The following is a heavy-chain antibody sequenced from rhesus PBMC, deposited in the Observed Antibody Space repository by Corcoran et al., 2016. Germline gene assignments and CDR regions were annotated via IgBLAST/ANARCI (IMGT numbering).Heavy chain of an antibody. Sequence: QVQLQESGPGLVKPSETLSLTCAVSGASISNYYWNWIRQSPGKGLEWSGEIHDNSETSTHIPHLQSRVAISKAASKHPFSLTLTSVTAADTAVYYGAREHYSWGDFDYWGQGVLVTVSS. CDR1: GASISNYY. CDR2: IHDNSETS. V-gene: IGHV4-80*01. D-gene: IGHD1-1-1*01. CDR3: AREHYSWGDFDY. J-gene: IGHJ4*01.